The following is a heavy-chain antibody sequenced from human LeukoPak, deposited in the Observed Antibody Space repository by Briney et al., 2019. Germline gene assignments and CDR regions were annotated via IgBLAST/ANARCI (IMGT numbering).Heavy chain of an antibody. V-gene: IGHV3-48*04. CDR3: ARSSGEGFDY. J-gene: IGHJ4*02. CDR2: ISSSSSTI. D-gene: IGHD6-25*01. CDR1: GFTFSSYS. Sequence: GGSLRLSCAASGFTFSSYSMNWVRQAPGKGLEWVSYISSSSSTIYYADSVKGRFTISRDNAKNSLYLQMNSLRAEDTAVYYCARSSGEGFDYWGQGTLVTVSS.